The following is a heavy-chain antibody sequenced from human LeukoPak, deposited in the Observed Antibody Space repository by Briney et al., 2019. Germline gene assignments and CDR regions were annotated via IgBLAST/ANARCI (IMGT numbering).Heavy chain of an antibody. J-gene: IGHJ4*02. V-gene: IGHV7-4-1*02. CDR1: GYTLNSYA. Sequence: ASVKVSCKASGYTLNSYAMNWVPQAPGQGLEWMGWINTNTGNPTYAQGFTGRFVFSLDTSVSTAYLQISSLKAEDTAVYYCAREGYCSSTSCYRLDYWGQGTLVTVSS. D-gene: IGHD2-2*01. CDR3: AREGYCSSTSCYRLDY. CDR2: INTNTGNP.